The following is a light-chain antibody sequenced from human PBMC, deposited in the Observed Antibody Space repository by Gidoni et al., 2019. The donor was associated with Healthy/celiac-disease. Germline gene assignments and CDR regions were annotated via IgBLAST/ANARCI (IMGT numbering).Light chain of an antibody. Sequence: EIELTQTPGTLPLAPGERATLSCRASQSVSSSYVAWYQQKPGQAPRLLIYGASSRAPGIPDRFSGSGSGTDFTLTISRLEPEYFAVYYCQQYGSSLGTFXQXTKVEIK. J-gene: IGKJ1*01. CDR2: GAS. V-gene: IGKV3-20*01. CDR1: QSVSSSY. CDR3: QQYGSSLGT.